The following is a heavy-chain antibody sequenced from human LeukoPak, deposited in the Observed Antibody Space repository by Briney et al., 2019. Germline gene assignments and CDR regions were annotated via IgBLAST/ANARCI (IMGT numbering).Heavy chain of an antibody. V-gene: IGHV4-59*01. CDR3: ARDNGSGFDY. Sequence: SETLSLTCTVSGGSISSYYWSWIRQPPGKGLEWIGYIYYSGSTNYNPPLKSRVTISVDTSKNQFSLKLSSVTAADTAVYYCARDNGSGFDYWGQGTLVTVSS. CDR2: IYYSGST. J-gene: IGHJ4*02. CDR1: GGSISSYY. D-gene: IGHD2-15*01.